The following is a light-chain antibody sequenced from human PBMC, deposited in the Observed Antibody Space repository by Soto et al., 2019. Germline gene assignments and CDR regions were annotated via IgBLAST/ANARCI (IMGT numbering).Light chain of an antibody. Sequence: QSALTQPASVSGSPGQSITIPCTGTSSDVGSYNRVSWYQQPPGTAPKLMIYEVSNRPSGVPDRFSGSKSGNTASLTISGLQAEDEADYYCSSYTSSSTLVFGTGTKLTVL. CDR2: EVS. CDR1: SSDVGSYNR. CDR3: SSYTSSSTLV. J-gene: IGLJ1*01. V-gene: IGLV2-18*02.